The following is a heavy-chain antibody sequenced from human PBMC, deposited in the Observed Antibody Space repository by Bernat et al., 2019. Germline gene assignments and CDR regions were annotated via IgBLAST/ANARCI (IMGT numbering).Heavy chain of an antibody. CDR2: ISGSTIST. Sequence: EAQLLESGGGLVQPGGSLRLSCAASGFTFNNYAMNWVRQAPGKGLEWVSGISGSTISTYYADSVRGRFTISRDNSQNTVYLEMHSLRAEDTAVYHCAKAQGYNNGGGYFDYWGQGTLVTVSS. V-gene: IGHV3-23*01. J-gene: IGHJ4*02. CDR3: AKAQGYNNGGGYFDY. D-gene: IGHD3-9*01. CDR1: GFTFNNYA.